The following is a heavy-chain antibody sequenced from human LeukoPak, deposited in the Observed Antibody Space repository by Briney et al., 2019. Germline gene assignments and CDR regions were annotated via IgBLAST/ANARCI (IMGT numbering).Heavy chain of an antibody. Sequence: SETLSLTCTVSGYSISSGYYWGWIRQPPGKGLEWIGSIYHSGSTYYNPSLKSRVTISVDTSKNQFSLKLSSVTAADTAVYYCARENFGVVVVPAAIHHRYYYMDVWGKGTTVTVSS. CDR3: ARENFGVVVVPAAIHHRYYYMDV. CDR1: GYSISSGYY. CDR2: IYHSGST. D-gene: IGHD2-2*01. J-gene: IGHJ6*03. V-gene: IGHV4-38-2*02.